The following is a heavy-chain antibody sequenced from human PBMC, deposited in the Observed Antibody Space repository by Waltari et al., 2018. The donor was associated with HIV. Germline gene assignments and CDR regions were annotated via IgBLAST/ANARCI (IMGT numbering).Heavy chain of an antibody. D-gene: IGHD1-26*01. CDR2: ISWDGSSQ. CDR1: GFTVYDYG. V-gene: IGHV3-43D*03. CDR3: ANAASGRLDS. J-gene: IGHJ4*02. Sequence: EVQLVGSGGVGVQPGGYLLLSCAATGFTVYDYGMHWVRQAPGKGLEWVALISWDGSSQYYADSVKGRFSISRDNNENSLYLQMNSLRTDDTALYFGANAASGRLDSWGQGTLVTVSS.